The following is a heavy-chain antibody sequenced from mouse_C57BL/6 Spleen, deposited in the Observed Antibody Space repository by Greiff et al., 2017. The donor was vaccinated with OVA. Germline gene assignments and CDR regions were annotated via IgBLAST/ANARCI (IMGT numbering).Heavy chain of an antibody. V-gene: IGHV1-64*01. CDR2: IHPNSGCT. Sequence: QVQLQQPGAELVKPGASVKLSCKASGYTFTSYWMHWVKQRPGQGLEWIGMIHPNSGCTNYNEKFKCKATLTVDKSSSPAYMQLSSLTSEDDAVYDCARRTTEEDDFDYWGKGTTLTVSA. D-gene: IGHD1-1*01. CDR1: GYTFTSYW. CDR3: ARRTTEEDDFDY. J-gene: IGHJ2*01.